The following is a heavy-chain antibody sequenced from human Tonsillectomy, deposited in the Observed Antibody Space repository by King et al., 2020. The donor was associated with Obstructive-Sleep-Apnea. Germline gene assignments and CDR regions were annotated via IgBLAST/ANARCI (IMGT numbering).Heavy chain of an antibody. V-gene: IGHV4-39*07. J-gene: IGHJ4*01. CDR2: VFSSGST. D-gene: IGHD4-11*01. CDR3: ARDYSNMFYFDD. CDR1: GASFSSSTYY. Sequence: QLQESGPGLVEPSETLSLTCTVSGASFSSSTYYWGWIRQPPGKGLEWIGTVFSSGSTFYKPSLKSRVTISIDTSKNRFSLKLNSVTAADTAVYYCARDYSNMFYFDDWGQGTLVTVSS.